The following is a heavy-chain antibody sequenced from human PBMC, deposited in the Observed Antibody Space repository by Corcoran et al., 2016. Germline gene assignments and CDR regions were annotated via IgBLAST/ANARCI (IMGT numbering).Heavy chain of an antibody. CDR3: AREAPYNWNDLDY. V-gene: IGHV3-21*01. D-gene: IGHD1-20*01. CDR2: ISSSSSYI. CDR1: GFTFSSYS. Sequence: EVQLVESGGGLVKPGGSLRLSCAASGFTFSSYSMNWVRQAPGKGLEWVSSISSSSSYIYYADSVKGRFTISRDNAKNSLYLQMNSLRAEDTAVYYCAREAPYNWNDLDYWGQGTLVTVSS. J-gene: IGHJ4*02.